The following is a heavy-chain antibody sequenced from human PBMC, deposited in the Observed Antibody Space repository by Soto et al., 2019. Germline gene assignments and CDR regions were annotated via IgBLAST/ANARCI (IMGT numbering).Heavy chain of an antibody. CDR3: AHSRGDSGSYREYYYYGMDV. Sequence: QITLEESGPTLVKPTQTLTLTCTFSGFSLSTSGVGVGWIRQPPGKALEWIALIYWDDDKRYSPSLKSRLTITKDTSKNQVVLTMTNMDPVDTATYYCAHSRGDSGSYREYYYYGMDVWGQGTTVTVSS. J-gene: IGHJ6*02. V-gene: IGHV2-5*02. CDR2: IYWDDDK. D-gene: IGHD3-10*01. CDR1: GFSLSTSGVG.